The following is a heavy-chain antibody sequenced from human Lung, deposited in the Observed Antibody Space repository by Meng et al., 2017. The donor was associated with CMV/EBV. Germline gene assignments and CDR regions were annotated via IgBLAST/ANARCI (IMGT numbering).Heavy chain of an antibody. D-gene: IGHD6-19*01. CDR1: GGSISSSNW. J-gene: IGHJ4*02. CDR3: ASFPPPGKQWLVTDY. V-gene: IGHV4-4*02. Sequence: QARPRCSGPGLVKPSGTLSLTCAVSGGSISSSNWWSWGRQPPGKGLEWIGEIYHSGSTNYNPSLKSRVTISVDKSKNQFSLKLSSVTAADTAVYYCASFPPPGKQWLVTDYWGQGTLVTVS. CDR2: IYHSGST.